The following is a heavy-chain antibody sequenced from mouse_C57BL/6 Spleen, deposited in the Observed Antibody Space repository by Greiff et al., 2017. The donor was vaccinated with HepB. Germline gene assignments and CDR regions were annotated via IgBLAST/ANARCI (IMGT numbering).Heavy chain of an antibody. J-gene: IGHJ2*01. CDR1: GYTFTDYY. Sequence: EVKLQQSGPELVKPGASVKISCKASGYTFTDYYMNWVKQSHGKSLEWIGDINPNNGGTSYNQKFKGKATLTVDKSSSTAYMELRSLTSEDSAVYYCARLGGYDYFDYWGQGTTLTVSS. CDR3: ARLGGYDYFDY. CDR2: INPNNGGT. D-gene: IGHD2-14*01. V-gene: IGHV1-26*01.